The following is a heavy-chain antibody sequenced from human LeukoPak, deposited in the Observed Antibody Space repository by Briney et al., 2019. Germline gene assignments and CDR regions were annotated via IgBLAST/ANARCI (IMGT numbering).Heavy chain of an antibody. CDR2: ISSSSSHI. CDR3: ARVSPWKRMDHPFDY. J-gene: IGHJ4*02. D-gene: IGHD1-1*01. Sequence: SGGSLRLSCAASGFTFSSYSMNWVRQAPGKGLEWVSSISSSSSHIYYADSVKGRFTISRDNAKNSLYLQMNSLRAEDTAVYYCARVSPWKRMDHPFDYWGQGTLVTVSS. V-gene: IGHV3-21*01. CDR1: GFTFSSYS.